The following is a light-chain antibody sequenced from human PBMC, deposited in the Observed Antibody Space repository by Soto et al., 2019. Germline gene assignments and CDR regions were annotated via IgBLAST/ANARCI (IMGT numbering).Light chain of an antibody. CDR3: SSYTIVNSVI. CDR2: DVR. V-gene: IGLV2-14*03. Sequence: QSVLTQPASVSGSPGQSITISCTGSSSDIGVSNAVSWYQQHPGKAPKLIISDVRNRPPGVSNRFSGSKSGNTASLTISGLQAEDEADYHCSSYTIVNSVIFGGGTKLTVL. CDR1: SSDIGVSNA. J-gene: IGLJ2*01.